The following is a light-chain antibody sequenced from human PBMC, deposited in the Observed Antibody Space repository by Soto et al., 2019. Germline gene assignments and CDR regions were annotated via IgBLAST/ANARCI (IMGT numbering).Light chain of an antibody. CDR2: GAS. CDR1: QDISTL. Sequence: DIPMTQSPSSVSASIGDTVTITCRASQDISTLLAWYQQKPGKAPKLLIYGASTLESGVPSRFSGRGSGTDFTLTISSLQPEDFATYFWQQADSFPLTFGGGTKVEIK. CDR3: QQADSFPLT. V-gene: IGKV1D-12*01. J-gene: IGKJ4*01.